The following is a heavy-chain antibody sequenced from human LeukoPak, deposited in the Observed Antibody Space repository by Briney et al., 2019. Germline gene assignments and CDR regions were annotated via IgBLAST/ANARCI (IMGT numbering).Heavy chain of an antibody. CDR2: IWSGGNT. V-gene: IGHV3-66*02. Sequence: GSLRLSCAASGFSVSTEYMSWVRQAPGKGLEWVSSIWSGGNTYYADSVKGRFTISRDNFKNTVYLQMNSLRAEDTAVYYCASATYCGGDCYAFFDDWGQGTLVTVSS. CDR3: ASATYCGGDCYAFFDD. D-gene: IGHD2-21*02. CDR1: GFSVSTEY. J-gene: IGHJ4*02.